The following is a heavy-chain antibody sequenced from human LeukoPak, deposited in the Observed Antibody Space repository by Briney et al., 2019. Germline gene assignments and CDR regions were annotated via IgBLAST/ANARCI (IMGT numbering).Heavy chain of an antibody. V-gene: IGHV3-21*01. CDR2: ISSSSSYI. Sequence: GGSLRLSCAASGFTFSSYSMNWVRQAPGKGLEWVSSISSSSSYIYYADSVKGRFTISRDNAKNSLYLQVNSLRAEDTAVYYCATNHRIQLWLFGYWGQGTLVTVSS. CDR3: ATNHRIQLWLFGY. D-gene: IGHD5-18*01. CDR1: GFTFSSYS. J-gene: IGHJ4*02.